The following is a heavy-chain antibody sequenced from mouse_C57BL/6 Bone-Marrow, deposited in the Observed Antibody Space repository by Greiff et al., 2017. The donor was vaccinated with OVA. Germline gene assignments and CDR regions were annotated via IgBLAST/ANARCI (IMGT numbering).Heavy chain of an antibody. V-gene: IGHV5-16*01. Sequence: EVKLMESEGGLVQPGSSLKLSCTASGFTFSDYYMAWVRQVPEKGLEWVAYINNDGSSIYYMDSLKSRFIISRDNAKNTLYLQMSSLMSEDTATYYCARCSCYGIWFDYWGQGTLATVSA. CDR2: INNDGSSI. CDR3: ARCSCYGIWFDY. J-gene: IGHJ3*01. CDR1: GFTFSDYY. D-gene: IGHD1-1*01.